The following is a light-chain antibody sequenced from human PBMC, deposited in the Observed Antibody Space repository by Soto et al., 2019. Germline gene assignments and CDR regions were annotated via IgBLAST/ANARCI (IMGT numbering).Light chain of an antibody. CDR2: EVS. CDR3: SSYTSSYTLV. V-gene: IGLV2-14*01. J-gene: IGLJ1*01. Sequence: QSVLTQPASVSGSPGQSITISCSGTSSDVGGYDSVSWYQQHPGKAPKVMICEVSNRPSGVSNRFSGSKYGNTASLTISGLQAEDEADYYCSSYTSSYTLVFXAGTKVTVL. CDR1: SSDVGGYDS.